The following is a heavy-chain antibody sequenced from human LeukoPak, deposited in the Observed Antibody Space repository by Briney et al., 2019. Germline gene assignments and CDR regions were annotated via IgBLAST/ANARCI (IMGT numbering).Heavy chain of an antibody. Sequence: ASVKVSCKGYGYTFINHDIDWVRQAPGQGLEWMGWISPKSGGTNYAQKFQGRVTMTRDTAISTAYMELSNLKSDDTAMYYCARSPFLEYLEPTYMDVWGKGTSVIVSS. J-gene: IGHJ6*03. CDR2: ISPKSGGT. CDR3: ARSPFLEYLEPTYMDV. V-gene: IGHV1-2*02. D-gene: IGHD3-3*02. CDR1: GYTFINHD.